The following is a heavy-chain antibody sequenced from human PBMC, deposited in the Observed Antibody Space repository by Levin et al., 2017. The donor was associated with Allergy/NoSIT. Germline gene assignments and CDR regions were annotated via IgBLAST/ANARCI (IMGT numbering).Heavy chain of an antibody. D-gene: IGHD5-12*01. J-gene: IGHJ6*02. V-gene: IGHV1-69*06. CDR1: GGTFSSYA. CDR3: ARHEDIVATIVFLDGMDV. CDR2: IIPIFGTA. Sequence: SVKVSCKASGGTFSSYAISWVRQAPGQGLEWMGGIIPIFGTANYAQKFQGRVTITADKSTSTAYMELSSLRSEDTAVYYCARHEDIVATIVFLDGMDVWGQGTTVTVSS.